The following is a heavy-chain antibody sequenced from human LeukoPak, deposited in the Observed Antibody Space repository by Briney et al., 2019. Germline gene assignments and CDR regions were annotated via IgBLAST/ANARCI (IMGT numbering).Heavy chain of an antibody. D-gene: IGHD2-15*01. Sequence: SETLSLTCTASGGSISSYYWSWIRQPPGKGLEWIGYIYYSGSTYYNPSLKSRVTISVDTSKNQFSLKLSSVTAADTAVYYCARFKCSGGSCYGSFDYWGQGTLVTVSS. V-gene: IGHV4-59*06. CDR3: ARFKCSGGSCYGSFDY. CDR2: IYYSGST. J-gene: IGHJ4*02. CDR1: GGSISSYY.